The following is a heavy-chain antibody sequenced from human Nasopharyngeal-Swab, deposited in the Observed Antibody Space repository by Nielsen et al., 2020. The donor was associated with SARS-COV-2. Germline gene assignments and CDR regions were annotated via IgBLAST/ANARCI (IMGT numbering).Heavy chain of an antibody. J-gene: IGHJ6*03. CDR1: GLIVSSNY. CDR2: LYSGGRT. CDR3: ARLVRLERRFTSYYMDV. Sequence: GESLKISCAASGLIVSSNYMSWVRQAPGKGLEWVSILYSGGRTYNADSVKGRFTISRHNSKNTLYLQMDILRPDDTAVYYCARLVRLERRFTSYYMDVWGKGTTVTVSS. D-gene: IGHD1-1*01. V-gene: IGHV3-53*04.